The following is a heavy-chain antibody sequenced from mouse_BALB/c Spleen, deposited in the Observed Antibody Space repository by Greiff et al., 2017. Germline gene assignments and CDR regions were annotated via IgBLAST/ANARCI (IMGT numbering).Heavy chain of an antibody. V-gene: IGHV14-4*02. Sequence: VQLQQSGAELVRSGASVKLSCTASGFNIKDYYMNWVKQRPEQGLEWIGWIDPENGDTEYAPKFQGKATMTADTSSNTAYLQLSSLTSEDTAVYYCIAYGSAWFAYWGQGTLVTVSA. CDR1: GFNIKDYY. CDR2: IDPENGDT. CDR3: IAYGSAWFAY. J-gene: IGHJ3*01. D-gene: IGHD1-1*01.